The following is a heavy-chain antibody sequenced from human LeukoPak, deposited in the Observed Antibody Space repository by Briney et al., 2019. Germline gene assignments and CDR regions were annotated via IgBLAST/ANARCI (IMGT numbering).Heavy chain of an antibody. V-gene: IGHV1-69*13. D-gene: IGHD1-26*01. CDR3: ARVGYSGSAFYYYMDV. J-gene: IGHJ6*03. CDR2: IIPIFGTA. CDR1: GGTFSSYA. Sequence: ASVEVSCKASGGTFSSYAISWVRQAPGQGLEWMGGIIPIFGTANYAQKFQGRVTITADESTSTAYMELSSLRSEDTAVYYCARVGYSGSAFYYYMDVWGKGTTVTVSS.